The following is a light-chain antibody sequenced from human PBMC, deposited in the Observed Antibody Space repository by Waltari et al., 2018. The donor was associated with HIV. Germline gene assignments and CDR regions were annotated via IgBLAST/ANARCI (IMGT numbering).Light chain of an antibody. J-gene: IGKJ5*01. CDR3: QQYNRDPS. V-gene: IGKV1-5*03. Sequence: DIHMTQSPSTLSAFVGDRVTITCRVSQDITSWLAWYQQKPGKAPKLLIRKASVLESGVSSRFSGSGSGTEFTLIIDSLEPDDFATYYCQQYNRDPSFGQGTRLEMK. CDR2: KAS. CDR1: QDITSW.